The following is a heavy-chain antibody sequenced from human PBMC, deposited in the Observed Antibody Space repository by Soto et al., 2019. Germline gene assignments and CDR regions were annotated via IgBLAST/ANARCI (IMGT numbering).Heavy chain of an antibody. Sequence: QVQLVQSGAEVKKPGSSVKVSCKASGGTFSSYAISWVRQAPGQGLEWMGGLIPIFGTANYAQKFQGRVTITADESTSTAYMELSSLRSEDTAVYYCARARRTYYYDSSGYYYGRFDYWGQGTLVTVSS. V-gene: IGHV1-69*01. J-gene: IGHJ4*02. D-gene: IGHD3-22*01. CDR1: GGTFSSYA. CDR2: LIPIFGTA. CDR3: ARARRTYYYDSSGYYYGRFDY.